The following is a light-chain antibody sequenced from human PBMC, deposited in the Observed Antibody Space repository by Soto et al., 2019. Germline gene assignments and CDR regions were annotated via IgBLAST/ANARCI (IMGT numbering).Light chain of an antibody. CDR2: EVT. CDR3: NSYTSSSTLAV. CDR1: SSDVGGYNY. Sequence: QSALTQPASVSGSPGQSITISCTGTSSDVGGYNYVSWYQQHPGKAPKLMIYEVTTRPSGVSHRFSGSKSGNTASLTISGLQAEDEADYYCNSYTSSSTLAVFGGGTQLTVL. V-gene: IGLV2-14*01. J-gene: IGLJ7*01.